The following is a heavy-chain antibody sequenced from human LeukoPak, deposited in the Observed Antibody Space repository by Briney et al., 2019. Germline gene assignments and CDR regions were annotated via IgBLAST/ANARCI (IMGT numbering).Heavy chain of an antibody. J-gene: IGHJ1*01. CDR2: MNPNSGNT. CDR1: GYTFTSYD. Sequence: ASVKVSCKASGYTFTSYDINWVRQATGQGLEWMGWMNPNSGNTGYAQKFQGRVTMTRDTSINTAYLELTTLRSDDTAVYYCARGSPPYCSGDSCYSFLYFHHWGQGTLVTVSS. CDR3: ARGSPPYCSGDSCYSFLYFHH. D-gene: IGHD2-15*01. V-gene: IGHV1-8*01.